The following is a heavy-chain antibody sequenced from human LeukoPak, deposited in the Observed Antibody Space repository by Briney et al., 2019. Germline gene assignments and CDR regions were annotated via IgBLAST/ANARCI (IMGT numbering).Heavy chain of an antibody. V-gene: IGHV3-15*01. CDR1: GFTFTDVW. D-gene: IGHD3/OR15-3a*01. CDR3: ARTGDTERFDY. Sequence: GGSLRLSCTASGFTFTDVWMSWVRQVPGKGLEWVGRIISISGGGTSDYPAAVKGRFTISRDDSKNTLYLQMNSLRAEDTAVYYCARTGDTERFDYWGQGTLVTVSS. J-gene: IGHJ4*02. CDR2: IISISGGGTS.